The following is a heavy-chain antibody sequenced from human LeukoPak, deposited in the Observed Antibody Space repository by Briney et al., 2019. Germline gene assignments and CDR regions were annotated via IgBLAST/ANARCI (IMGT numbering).Heavy chain of an antibody. Sequence: GGSLRLSCAASGLTFSSYSMNWVRQAPGKGLEWVSVIYSGGSTYYADSVKGRFTISRDNSKNTLYLQMNSLRAEDTAVYYCARVHPQQLPQGAFDIWGQGTMVTVSS. CDR2: IYSGGST. CDR1: GLTFSSYS. D-gene: IGHD6-13*01. CDR3: ARVHPQQLPQGAFDI. V-gene: IGHV3-53*01. J-gene: IGHJ3*02.